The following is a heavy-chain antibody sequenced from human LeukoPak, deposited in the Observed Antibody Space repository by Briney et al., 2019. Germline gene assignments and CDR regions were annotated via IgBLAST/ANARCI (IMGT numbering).Heavy chain of an antibody. Sequence: GGSLRLSRAASGFTFSNAWMSWARHAPGKGLEWVVRIKSKTDGGTTDYAAHVKGRFTISRDDSKNTLYLQMNSLKTEDTAVYYCTTEWELPYFDYWGQGTLVTVSS. J-gene: IGHJ4*02. CDR1: GFTFSNAW. CDR3: TTEWELPYFDY. CDR2: IKSKTDGGTT. V-gene: IGHV3-15*01. D-gene: IGHD1-26*01.